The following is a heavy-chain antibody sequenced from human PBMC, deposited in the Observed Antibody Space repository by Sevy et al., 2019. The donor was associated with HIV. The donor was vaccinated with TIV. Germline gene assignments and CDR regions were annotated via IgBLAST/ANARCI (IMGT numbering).Heavy chain of an antibody. D-gene: IGHD3-3*01. V-gene: IGHV3-21*04. CDR3: ARDFTIFGVVSGIDY. J-gene: IGHJ4*02. CDR1: AINIRDYW. Sequence: GGSLRLSCEASAINIRDYWMNWVRQAPGKGLEWLSSISDDSRYIYYSDSVKGRFTISRANAKNLLYLQMNNLRVEDTAIYYCARDFTIFGVVSGIDYWGQGNLVTVSS. CDR2: ISDDSRYI.